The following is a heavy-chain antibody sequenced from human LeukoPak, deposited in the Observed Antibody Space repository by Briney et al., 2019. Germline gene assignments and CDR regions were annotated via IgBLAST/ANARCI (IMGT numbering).Heavy chain of an antibody. Sequence: HPGGSLRLSCAASGFIFSNYAMSWVRQAPGKGLEWVSTLSGSGITTYYADSVKGRFTISRDNSKNTLYLQMNSLRAEDTAVYYCAKGIYSSGWSYFHYWGHGPLVTFSS. CDR3: AKGIYSSGWSYFHY. CDR1: GFIFSNYA. CDR2: LSGSGITT. J-gene: IGHJ4*01. V-gene: IGHV3-23*01. D-gene: IGHD6-19*01.